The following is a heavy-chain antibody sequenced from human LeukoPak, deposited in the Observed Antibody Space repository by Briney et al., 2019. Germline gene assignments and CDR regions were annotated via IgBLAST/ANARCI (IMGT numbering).Heavy chain of an antibody. Sequence: PSETLSLTCTVSGGSISSSSYYWGWIRQPPGKGLEWIGSIYYSGSTYYNPSLKSRVTISVDTSKNQFSLKLSSVTAADTAVYYCARSSDILTEGIDYWGQGTLVTVSS. CDR2: IYYSGST. D-gene: IGHD3-9*01. CDR1: GGSISSSSYY. J-gene: IGHJ4*02. V-gene: IGHV4-39*07. CDR3: ARSSDILTEGIDY.